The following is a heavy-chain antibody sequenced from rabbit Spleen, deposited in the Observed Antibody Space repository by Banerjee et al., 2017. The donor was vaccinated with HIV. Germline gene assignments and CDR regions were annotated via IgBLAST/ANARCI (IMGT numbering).Heavy chain of an antibody. CDR2: INTWSGRP. V-gene: IGHV1S45*01. CDR3: ARSGAGTASTTYLRF. CDR1: GFSFNDDYV. Sequence: QEQLVESGGGLVQPEGSLTLTCTASGFSFNDDYVMCWVRQAPGKGLRWIACINTWSGRPVYASWAKGRFTMSKTSSTTVTLQMTSLTAADTATFFCARSGAGTASTTYLRFWGPGTLVTVS. D-gene: IGHD4-2*01. J-gene: IGHJ3*01.